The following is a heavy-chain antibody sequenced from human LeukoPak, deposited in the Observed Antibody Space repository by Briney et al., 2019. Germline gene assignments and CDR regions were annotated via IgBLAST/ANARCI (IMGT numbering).Heavy chain of an antibody. CDR1: GFTFGDYA. V-gene: IGHV3-9*01. CDR2: ISWNSGSI. Sequence: GGSLRLSCTASGFTFGDYAMSWVRQAPGKGLEWVSGISWNSGSIGYADSVKGRFTISRDNAKNSLYLQMNSLRAEDTALYYCAKDIGATIGLNWFDPWGQGTLVTVSS. CDR3: AKDIGATIGLNWFDP. J-gene: IGHJ5*02. D-gene: IGHD5-12*01.